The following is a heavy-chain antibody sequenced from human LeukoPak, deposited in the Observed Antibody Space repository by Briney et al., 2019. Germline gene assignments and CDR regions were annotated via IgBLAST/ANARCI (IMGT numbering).Heavy chain of an antibody. CDR3: ARVIRGGVDY. Sequence: GGSLRLSCAASGFTVSSNYMSWVRQAAGKGLEWVSVIYSGGGTYYADSVRGRFTISRDKSKNTLDLQMNSLRVEDTAVYYCARVIRGGVDYWGQGTLVTVSS. J-gene: IGHJ4*02. CDR1: GFTVSSNY. V-gene: IGHV3-53*01. CDR2: IYSGGGT. D-gene: IGHD3-10*01.